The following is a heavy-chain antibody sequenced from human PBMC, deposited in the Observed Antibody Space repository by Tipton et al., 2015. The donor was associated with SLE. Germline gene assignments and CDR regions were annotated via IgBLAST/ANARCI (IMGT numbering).Heavy chain of an antibody. V-gene: IGHV4-39*01. D-gene: IGHD1-20*01. Sequence: TLSLTCTVSGDSISGTTYSWAWIRQSPGKGLDWIGSVYYTGTTFYNPSLESRVTVSLDTSRNRFSLRLRSVTAADTAMYFCARHLGAHNWNYWGQGTPVTVSS. CDR3: ARHLGAHNWNY. CDR2: VYYTGTT. CDR1: GDSISGTTYS. J-gene: IGHJ4*02.